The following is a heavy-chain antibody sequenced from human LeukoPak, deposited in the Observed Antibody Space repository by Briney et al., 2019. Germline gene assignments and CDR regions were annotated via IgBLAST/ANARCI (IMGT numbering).Heavy chain of an antibody. CDR2: INPNSGGT. Sequence: SVKVSCKASGYTFTGYYMHWVRQAPGQGLEWMGWINPNSGGTNYAQKFQGRVTMTRDTSISTAYMELSRLRSDDTAVYYCARWATGYYKRAFDIWGQGTMVTVSS. D-gene: IGHD3-9*01. CDR3: ARWATGYYKRAFDI. CDR1: GYTFTGYY. V-gene: IGHV1-2*02. J-gene: IGHJ3*02.